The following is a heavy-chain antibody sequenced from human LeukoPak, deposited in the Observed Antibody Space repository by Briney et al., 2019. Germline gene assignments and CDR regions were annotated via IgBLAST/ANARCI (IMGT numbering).Heavy chain of an antibody. D-gene: IGHD3-10*01. CDR3: AREYYYGSGSYSHDAFDI. J-gene: IGHJ3*02. CDR2: ISSGGSTI. Sequence: PGGSLRLSCAASGFTFSSYEMNWVRQAPGKGLEWVSYISSGGSTIYYADSVKGRFTISRDNAKNSLYLQMNSLRAEDTAVYYCAREYYYGSGSYSHDAFDIWGQGTMVTVSS. V-gene: IGHV3-48*03. CDR1: GFTFSSYE.